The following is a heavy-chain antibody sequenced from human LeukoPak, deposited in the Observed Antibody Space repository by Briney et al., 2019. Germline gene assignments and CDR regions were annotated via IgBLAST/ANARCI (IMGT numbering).Heavy chain of an antibody. CDR1: GITFSNYW. V-gene: IGHV3-7*03. CDR3: AKGRLGATMIVVVIPLTLPDPFDY. J-gene: IGHJ4*02. CDR2: IKQGGSEK. Sequence: GGSLRLSCAASGITFSNYWMSWVRQAPGKGLEWVANIKQGGSEKYYVDSVKGRFTISRDNAKNSLYLQMNSLRAEDTAVYYCAKGRLGATMIVVVIPLTLPDPFDYWGQGTLVTVSS. D-gene: IGHD3-22*01.